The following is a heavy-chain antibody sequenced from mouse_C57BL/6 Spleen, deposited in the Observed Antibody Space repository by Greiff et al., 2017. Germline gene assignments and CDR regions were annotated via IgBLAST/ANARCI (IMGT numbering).Heavy chain of an antibody. V-gene: IGHV1-69*01. Sequence: VQLQQPVAELVMPGASVKLSCKASGYTFTSYWMHWVKQRPGQGLEWIGKIDPSDSYTNYNQKFQGKSTLTVDKSSSTAYMQLSSLTSEDSAVYYCARSHYGSSPADWGQGTLVTVSA. CDR3: ARSHYGSSPAD. J-gene: IGHJ3*01. D-gene: IGHD1-1*01. CDR2: IDPSDSYT. CDR1: GYTFTSYW.